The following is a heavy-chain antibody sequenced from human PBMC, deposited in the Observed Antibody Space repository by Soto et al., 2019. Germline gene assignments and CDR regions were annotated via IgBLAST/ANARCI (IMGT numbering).Heavy chain of an antibody. Sequence: GGSLRLSCAASGFTFSSYAMHWVRQAPGKGLEWVAVISYDGSNKYYADSVKGRFTISRDNSKNTLYLQMNSLRAEDTAVYYCAREVRYADIDYWGQGTLVTVSS. J-gene: IGHJ4*02. V-gene: IGHV3-30-3*01. CDR2: ISYDGSNK. CDR1: GFTFSSYA. D-gene: IGHD3-16*01. CDR3: AREVRYADIDY.